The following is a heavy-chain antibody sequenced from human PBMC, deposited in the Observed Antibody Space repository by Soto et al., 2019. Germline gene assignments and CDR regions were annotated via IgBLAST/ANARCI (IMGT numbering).Heavy chain of an antibody. V-gene: IGHV3-53*04. D-gene: IGHD3-10*01. J-gene: IGHJ6*02. CDR3: AREVITMVRGVNYYYYGMDV. Sequence: GGSLRLSCAASGFTVSSNYMSWVRQAPGKGLEWVSVIYSGGSTYYADSVKGRFTISRHNSKNTLYLQMNSLRAEDTAVYYCAREVITMVRGVNYYYYGMDVWGQGTTVTVSS. CDR2: IYSGGST. CDR1: GFTVSSNY.